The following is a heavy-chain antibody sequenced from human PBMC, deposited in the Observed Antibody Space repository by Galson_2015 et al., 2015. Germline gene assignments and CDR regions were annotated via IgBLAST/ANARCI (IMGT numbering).Heavy chain of an antibody. V-gene: IGHV3-48*03. J-gene: IGHJ5*02. CDR2: ISSSGSAI. Sequence: LEWVSYISSSGSAIYYADSVKGRFTISRDNAKNSLYLQMNSLRAEDTAVYYCARVRDCSSTSCYGGWFDPWGQGTLVTVSS. CDR3: ARVRDCSSTSCYGGWFDP. D-gene: IGHD2-2*01.